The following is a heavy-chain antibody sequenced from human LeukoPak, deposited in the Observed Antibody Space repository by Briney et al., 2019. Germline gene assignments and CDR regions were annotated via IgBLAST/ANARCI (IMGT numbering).Heavy chain of an antibody. J-gene: IGHJ4*02. CDR1: GFTFSSYA. CDR2: VSTSGGST. CDR3: WAPYYYGSGSYYLDY. D-gene: IGHD3-10*01. Sequence: AESLTLSCAVSGFTFSSYAMSWVRHAQGTGMEWDSAVSTSGGSTYYADSVKGRFTTSTDNSKNTLYLQMKSLRAEDTAVYWCWAPYYYGSGSYYLDYWGQGTLVTVSS. V-gene: IGHV3-23*01.